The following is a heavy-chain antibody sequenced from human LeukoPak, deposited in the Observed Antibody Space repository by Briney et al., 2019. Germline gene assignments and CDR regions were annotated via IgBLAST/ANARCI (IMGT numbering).Heavy chain of an antibody. CDR3: AREAIAAAVFDYYYYGMDV. V-gene: IGHV3-48*03. J-gene: IGHJ6*04. D-gene: IGHD6-13*01. CDR1: GFTFSTYE. CDR2: ISSSGGTI. Sequence: GGSLRLSCVGSGFTFSTYEMTWVRQAPGKGLEWVSYISSSGGTIYYADSVKGRFTISRDNAKNSLYLQMNSLRAEDTAVYYCAREAIAAAVFDYYYYGMDVWGKGTTVTVSS.